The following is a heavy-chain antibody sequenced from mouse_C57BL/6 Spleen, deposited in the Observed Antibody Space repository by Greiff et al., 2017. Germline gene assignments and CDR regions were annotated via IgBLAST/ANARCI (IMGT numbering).Heavy chain of an antibody. J-gene: IGHJ2*01. CDR2: ISNGGGST. CDR3: ARGGDGDYFDY. Sequence: DVKLVESGGGLVQPGGSLKLSCAASGFTFSDYYMYWVRQTPEKRLEWVAYISNGGGSTYYPDTVKGRFTISRDNAKNTLYLQMSRLKSEDTAMYYCARGGDGDYFDYWGQGTTLTVSS. V-gene: IGHV5-12*01. CDR1: GFTFSDYY.